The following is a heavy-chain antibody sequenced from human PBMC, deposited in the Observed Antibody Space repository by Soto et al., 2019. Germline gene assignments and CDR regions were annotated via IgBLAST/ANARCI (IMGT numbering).Heavy chain of an antibody. V-gene: IGHV3-30-3*01. J-gene: IGHJ6*04. CDR3: AREVPRGYSSYYYGMDV. CDR1: GFTFSSYA. Sequence: PGGSLRLSCAASGFTFSSYAMHWVRQAPGKGLEWVAVISYDGSNKYYADSVKGRFTISRDNSKNTLYLQMNSLRAEDTAVYYCAREVPRGYSSYYYGMDVGGKGTRVTASS. D-gene: IGHD5-18*01. CDR2: ISYDGSNK.